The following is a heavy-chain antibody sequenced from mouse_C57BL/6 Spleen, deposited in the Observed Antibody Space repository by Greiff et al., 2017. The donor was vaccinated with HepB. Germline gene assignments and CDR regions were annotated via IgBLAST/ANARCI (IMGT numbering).Heavy chain of an antibody. J-gene: IGHJ4*01. D-gene: IGHD3-2*02. CDR1: GYSITSGYY. CDR3: ARDGLRLRAMDD. CDR2: ISYDGSN. Sequence: DVKLQESGPGLVKPSQSLSLTCSVTGYSITSGYYWNWIRQFPGNKLEWMGYISYDGSNNYNPSLKNRISITRDTSKNQFFLKLNSVTTEDTATYYCARDGLRLRAMDDWGQGTSVTVAS. V-gene: IGHV3-6*01.